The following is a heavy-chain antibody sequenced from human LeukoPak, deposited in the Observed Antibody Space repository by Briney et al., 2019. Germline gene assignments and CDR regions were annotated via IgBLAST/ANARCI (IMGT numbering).Heavy chain of an antibody. CDR1: GYTFTSYG. Sequence: ASVKVSCKASGYTFTSYGISWVRQAPGQGLEWMGWINTNTGNPTYAQGFTGRFVFSLDTSVSTAYLQISSLKAEDTAVYYCARGSDYYGSGSFDYWGQGTLVTVSS. CDR3: ARGSDYYGSGSFDY. D-gene: IGHD3-10*01. V-gene: IGHV7-4-1*02. CDR2: INTNTGNP. J-gene: IGHJ4*02.